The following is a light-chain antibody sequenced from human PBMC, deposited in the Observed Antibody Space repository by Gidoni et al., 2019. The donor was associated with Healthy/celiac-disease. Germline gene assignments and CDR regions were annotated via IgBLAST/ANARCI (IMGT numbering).Light chain of an antibody. CDR1: SSDVGGYNY. Sequence: QSALTQPASVSGSPGQSLTISCTGTSSDVGGYNYVSWYQQHPCKAPKLMIYDVSNRPSGVSNRFSGSKSGNTASLTISGLQAEDEADYYCSSYTSSSTLGVFGGGTKLTVL. CDR2: DVS. V-gene: IGLV2-14*01. J-gene: IGLJ3*02. CDR3: SSYTSSSTLGV.